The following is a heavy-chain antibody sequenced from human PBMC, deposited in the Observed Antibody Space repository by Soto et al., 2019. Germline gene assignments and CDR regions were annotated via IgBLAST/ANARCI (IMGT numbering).Heavy chain of an antibody. Sequence: ASVKVSCKASGYTFTSYGISWVRQAPGQGLEWMGWISAYNGNTNYAQKLQGRVTMTTDTSTSTAYMELRSLRSDDTAVYYCARGGYDCWSGYSFDPWGQGTLVTVSS. CDR2: ISAYNGNT. V-gene: IGHV1-18*01. CDR1: GYTFTSYG. CDR3: ARGGYDCWSGYSFDP. J-gene: IGHJ5*02. D-gene: IGHD3-3*01.